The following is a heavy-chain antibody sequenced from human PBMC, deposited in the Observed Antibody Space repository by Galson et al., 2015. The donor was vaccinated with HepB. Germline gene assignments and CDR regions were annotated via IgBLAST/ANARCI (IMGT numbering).Heavy chain of an antibody. CDR2: ISGSGGST. Sequence: SLRLSCAASGFTFSSYAMSWVRQAPGKGLGWVSAISGSGGSTYYADSVKGRVTISRDNSKNTLYLQMNSLRAEDTAVYYCAKDTRPGIAAAGPFDYWGQGTLVTVSS. CDR3: AKDTRPGIAAAGPFDY. J-gene: IGHJ4*02. V-gene: IGHV3-23*01. CDR1: GFTFSSYA. D-gene: IGHD6-13*01.